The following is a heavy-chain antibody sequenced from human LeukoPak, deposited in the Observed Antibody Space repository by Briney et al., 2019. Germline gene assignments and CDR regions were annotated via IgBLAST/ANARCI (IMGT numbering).Heavy chain of an antibody. Sequence: TSETLSFTCTVSGGSISSSSYYWGWIRQPPGKGLEWIGSIYYSGSTYYNPSLKSRVTISVDTSKNQFSLKLSSVTAADTAVYYCARQGRDGYKVYYMDVWGKGTTVTVSS. CDR2: IYYSGST. CDR1: GGSISSSSYY. V-gene: IGHV4-39*01. D-gene: IGHD5-24*01. CDR3: ARQGRDGYKVYYMDV. J-gene: IGHJ6*03.